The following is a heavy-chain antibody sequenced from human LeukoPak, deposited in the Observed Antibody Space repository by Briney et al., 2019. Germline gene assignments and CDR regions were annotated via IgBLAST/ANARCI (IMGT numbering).Heavy chain of an antibody. CDR2: IKEDGSEI. J-gene: IGHJ4*02. CDR3: ARDRGYSTFDY. Sequence: PGGPLRLSCAASAFTFRSYWMSWVRQAPGKGLEWVANIKEDGSEINYVDSVRGRFTISRDNAKNSLHLQMDSLRVEDTAVYYCARDRGYSTFDYWGQETPVTVSS. CDR1: AFTFRSYW. V-gene: IGHV3-7*01. D-gene: IGHD4-23*01.